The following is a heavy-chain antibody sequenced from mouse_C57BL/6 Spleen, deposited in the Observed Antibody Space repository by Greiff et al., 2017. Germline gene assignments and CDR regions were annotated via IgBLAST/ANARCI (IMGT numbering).Heavy chain of an antibody. CDR3: ARLTLPRAMDY. CDR1: GYTFTDYY. D-gene: IGHD4-1*01. V-gene: IGHV1-26*01. Sequence: EVQLQQSGPELVKPGASVKISCKASGYTFTDYYMNWVKQSHGKSLEWIGDINPNNGGTSYNQKFKGKATLTVDKSSSTAYMELRSLTSEDSAVYYCARLTLPRAMDYWGQGTSVTVSS. CDR2: INPNNGGT. J-gene: IGHJ4*01.